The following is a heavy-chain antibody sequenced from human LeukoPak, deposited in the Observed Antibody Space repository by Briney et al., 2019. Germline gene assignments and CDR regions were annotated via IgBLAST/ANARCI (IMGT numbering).Heavy chain of an antibody. CDR2: IWYDGDTK. V-gene: IGHV3-33*01. Sequence: GGSLRLSCVVSGLSFSRYGMHWVRQAPGKGLDWVAVIWYDGDTKYYADSVKGRFTISRDNSKNTLYLQMDSLRAEDTALYYCATEDYNASFDYWGQGTLITVSS. CDR3: ATEDYNASFDY. CDR1: GLSFSRYG. J-gene: IGHJ4*02. D-gene: IGHD3-10*01.